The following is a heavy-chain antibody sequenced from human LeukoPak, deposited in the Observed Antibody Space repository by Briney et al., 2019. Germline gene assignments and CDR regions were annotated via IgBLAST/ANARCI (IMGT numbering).Heavy chain of an antibody. Sequence: ASVKVSCKASGYTFSSYDVNWVRQATGQGLEWMGWMNPNSGNTGYAQKFQGRITIIRNTSISTAYMELSSLRSEDTAVYYCARAAGGTRNYYMDVWGKGTTVTVSS. CDR2: MNPNSGNT. CDR3: ARAAGGTRNYYMDV. D-gene: IGHD3-16*01. CDR1: GYTFSSYD. V-gene: IGHV1-8*01. J-gene: IGHJ6*03.